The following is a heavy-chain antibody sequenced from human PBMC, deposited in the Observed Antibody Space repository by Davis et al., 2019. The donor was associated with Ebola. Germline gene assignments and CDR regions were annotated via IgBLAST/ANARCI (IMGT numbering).Heavy chain of an antibody. V-gene: IGHV1-24*01. Sequence: ASVKVSCKVSGYTLTQLSLNWVRQAPGKGPEWMGGLDPEDGETIYAQTFQGRVTMTEDTSADTAYMELSSLTSEDTAVYYCAISSIFGVDGAFDIWGQGTMVIASS. D-gene: IGHD3-3*01. J-gene: IGHJ3*02. CDR3: AISSIFGVDGAFDI. CDR1: GYTLTQLS. CDR2: LDPEDGET.